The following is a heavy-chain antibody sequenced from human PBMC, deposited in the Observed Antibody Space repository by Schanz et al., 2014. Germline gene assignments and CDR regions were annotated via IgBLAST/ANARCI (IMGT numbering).Heavy chain of an antibody. CDR2: ISGSSRTI. CDR3: ARGGSGSHYRLDY. D-gene: IGHD1-26*01. J-gene: IGHJ4*02. CDR1: GFTFSSYA. V-gene: IGHV3-48*01. Sequence: VQLVESGGGLVKPGGSLRLSCAASGFTFSSYAMSWVRQAPGKGLEWVSYISGSSRTIYYADSMKGRFTVSRDNAENALYLQMNSLRAEDTGLYFCARGGSGSHYRLDYWGQGTLVTVSS.